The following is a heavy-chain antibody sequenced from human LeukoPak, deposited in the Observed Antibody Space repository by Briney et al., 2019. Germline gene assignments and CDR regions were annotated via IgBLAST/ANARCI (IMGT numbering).Heavy chain of an antibody. V-gene: IGHV4-39*06. Sequence: PSETLSLTCTISVGSISSSRYYWGWFRRPPGNGLEWIGSIYHSRSTKYNPPIKNRVTILVDNSKNRSALKLSSGPAADTAVYYYARDGRYTANGWDWGQGTLVTVSS. J-gene: IGHJ4*02. CDR3: ARDGRYTANGWD. D-gene: IGHD5-18*01. CDR2: IYHSRST. CDR1: VGSISSSRYY.